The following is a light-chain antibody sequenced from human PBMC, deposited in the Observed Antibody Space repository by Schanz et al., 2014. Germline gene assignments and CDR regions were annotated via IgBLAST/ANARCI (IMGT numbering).Light chain of an antibody. V-gene: IGLV2-11*01. CDR3: ASWDDSLYARV. CDR1: SSDFGGYNY. J-gene: IGLJ3*02. CDR2: DVN. Sequence: QSALTQPRSVSGSPGQSVTISCTGTSSDFGGYNYVSWYQHHPGKAPKLMIFDVNQRPSGVSNRFSGSKSGTSASLAISGLQSEDEADYYCASWDDSLYARVFGGGTKLTVL.